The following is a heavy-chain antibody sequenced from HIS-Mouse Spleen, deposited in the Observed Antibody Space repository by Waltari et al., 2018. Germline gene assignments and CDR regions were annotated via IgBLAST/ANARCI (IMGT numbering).Heavy chain of an antibody. V-gene: IGHV1-2*02. Sequence: QVQLVQSGAEVKKPGASVKVSCKASGYTFTGYYMHWVRQAPGQGLEWMRWINPNSGGTNYAQKCQGRVTMTRDTSISTAYMELSRLRSDDTAVYYCARDPSVYWYFDLWGRGTLVTVSS. J-gene: IGHJ2*01. CDR1: GYTFTGYY. CDR2: INPNSGGT. CDR3: ARDPSVYWYFDL.